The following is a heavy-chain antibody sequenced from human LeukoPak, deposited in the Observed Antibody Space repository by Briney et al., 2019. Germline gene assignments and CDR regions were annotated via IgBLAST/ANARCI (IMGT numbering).Heavy chain of an antibody. J-gene: IGHJ4*02. CDR1: GFTFSDYE. D-gene: IGHD4/OR15-4a*01. CDR2: ISNSGSTK. Sequence: GGSLRLSCAASGFTFSDYEMNWIRQAPGKGLEWISYISNSGSTKYYADSVKGRFTISRDNSKNTLYLQMNSLRAEDTAVYYCARRAGAYSHPYDYWGQGTLVTVSS. V-gene: IGHV3-48*03. CDR3: ARRAGAYSHPYDY.